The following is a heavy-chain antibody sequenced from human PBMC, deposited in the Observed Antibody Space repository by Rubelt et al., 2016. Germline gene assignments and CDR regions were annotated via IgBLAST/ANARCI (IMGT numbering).Heavy chain of an antibody. CDR3: ARGNYYYGMDA. J-gene: IGHJ6*02. D-gene: IGHD6-13*01. CDR1: GGSTTNYY. CDR2: INHSGSP. V-gene: IGHV4-59*12. Sequence: QVHLQESGPGLVKPSETLSLTCTVSGGSTTNYYWSWIRQPPGKGLEWIGEINHSGSPHYNPSLKIQVTISVDTTKNQLSPKLRSLTAADTAVYYWARGNYYYGMDAWGQGTTVTVAS.